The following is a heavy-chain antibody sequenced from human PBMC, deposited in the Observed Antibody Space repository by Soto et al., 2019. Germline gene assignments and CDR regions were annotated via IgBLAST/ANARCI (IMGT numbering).Heavy chain of an antibody. J-gene: IGHJ4*02. Sequence: GGSLRLSCAASGFTFSDFYMTWIRQAPGTGLEWISHISSGGSATYYADAVKGRFTISRDNARNSLYLQMNSLRAEDTAVYYCTREVQPVIRREYDYWGQGALVTVSS. V-gene: IGHV3-11*04. CDR3: TREVQPVIRREYDY. CDR2: ISSGGSAT. CDR1: GFTFSDFY.